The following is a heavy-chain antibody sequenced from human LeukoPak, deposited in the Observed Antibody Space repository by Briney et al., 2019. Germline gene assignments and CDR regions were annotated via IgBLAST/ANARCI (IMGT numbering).Heavy chain of an antibody. D-gene: IGHD3-10*01. J-gene: IGHJ4*02. CDR1: GSTFSRYW. V-gene: IGHV3-74*01. CDR3: TTGIGNYYYY. Sequence: GGSLRLSCAASGSTFSRYWMHWVCQAPGKGLVWVSRVKSDGSDTIYADSVKGRFTISRDNAKNTLYLQMDSLRAEDTAVYYCTTGIGNYYYYWGQGTLVTVAS. CDR2: VKSDGSDT.